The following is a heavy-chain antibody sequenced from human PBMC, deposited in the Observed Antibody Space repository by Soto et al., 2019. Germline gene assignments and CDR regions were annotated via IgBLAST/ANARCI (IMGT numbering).Heavy chain of an antibody. D-gene: IGHD1-7*01. CDR3: AKRSVSGTYSPFDY. Sequence: PGGSLRLSCTVSGFTFSNYALTWVRQAAGKGLEWISAINEDSTNTYHADSVKGRFTISRDNSKNTLYLQLSSLRADDTAIYYCAKRSVSGTYSPFDYWGQGTLVTVSS. CDR1: GFTFSNYA. CDR2: INEDSTNT. J-gene: IGHJ4*02. V-gene: IGHV3-23*01.